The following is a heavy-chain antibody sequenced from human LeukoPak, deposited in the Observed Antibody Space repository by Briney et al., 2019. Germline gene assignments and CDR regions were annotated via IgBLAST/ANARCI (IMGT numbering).Heavy chain of an antibody. CDR3: ARERPTFGVAARTYYYMDV. CDR1: GYTFTGYY. Sequence: ASVKVSCKASGYTFTGYYMRWVRQAPGQGLEWMGWINPNSGGTNYAQKFQGRVTMTRDTSISTAYMELSRLRSDDTAVYYCARERPTFGVAARTYYYMDVWGKGTTVTVSS. D-gene: IGHD3-3*01. J-gene: IGHJ6*03. CDR2: INPNSGGT. V-gene: IGHV1-2*02.